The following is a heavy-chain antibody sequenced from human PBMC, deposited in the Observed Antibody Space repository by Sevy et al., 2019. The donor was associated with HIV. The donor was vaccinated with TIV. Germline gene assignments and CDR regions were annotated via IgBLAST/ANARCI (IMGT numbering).Heavy chain of an antibody. J-gene: IGHJ4*02. CDR1: GFTFSRYG. V-gene: IGHV3-30*02. Sequence: GSLRLSCAASGFTFSRYGMHWVRQAPGRGLEWVSFIRFDGTTKYYGDSVKGRFTISRDNSKNTLYLQMNSLRVEDTAVYYCARAQQVTMLVVIGGLYFDFWGQGTLVTVSS. D-gene: IGHD3-22*01. CDR3: ARAQQVTMLVVIGGLYFDF. CDR2: IRFDGTTK.